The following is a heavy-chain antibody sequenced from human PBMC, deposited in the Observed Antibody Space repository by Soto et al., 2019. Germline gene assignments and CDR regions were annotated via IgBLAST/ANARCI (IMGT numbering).Heavy chain of an antibody. CDR3: AREGPAPYYYYGMDV. Sequence: SVKVSCKASGGTFSSYAISWVRQAPGQGLEWMGGIIPIFGTANYAQKFQERVTITRDMSTSTAYMELSSLRSEDTAVYYCAREGPAPYYYYGMDVWGQGTTVTVSS. V-gene: IGHV1-69*05. J-gene: IGHJ6*02. CDR2: IIPIFGTA. CDR1: GGTFSSYA.